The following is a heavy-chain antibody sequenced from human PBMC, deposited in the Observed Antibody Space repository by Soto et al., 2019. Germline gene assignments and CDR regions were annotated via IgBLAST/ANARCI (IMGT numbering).Heavy chain of an antibody. CDR3: ARLVYVRYYYYMDV. V-gene: IGHV5-51*01. CDR2: IYPGDSDT. D-gene: IGHD2-8*01. J-gene: IGHJ6*03. Sequence: GAALKISCKGSGYSFTSYWIGSVRQMPGKGLEWMGIIYPGDSDTRYSPSFQGQVTISADKSISTAYLQWSSLKASDTAMYYCARLVYVRYYYYMDVWGKGTTVTVSS. CDR1: GYSFTSYW.